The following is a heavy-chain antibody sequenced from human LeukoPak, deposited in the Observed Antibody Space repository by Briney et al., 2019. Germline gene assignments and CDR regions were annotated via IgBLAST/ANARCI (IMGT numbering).Heavy chain of an antibody. CDR3: ARGLDVVAASNDAFDI. D-gene: IGHD6-13*01. J-gene: IGHJ3*02. Sequence: PGGSLRLSCAASGFTFSSYNMNWVRQAPGKGLEWVSSISTSSSYIYYADSVKGRFTISRDNAKKSLYLQMNRLRGEDTAVYYCARGLDVVAASNDAFDIWGQGTVVLVSS. CDR2: ISTSSSYI. CDR1: GFTFSSYN. V-gene: IGHV3-21*01.